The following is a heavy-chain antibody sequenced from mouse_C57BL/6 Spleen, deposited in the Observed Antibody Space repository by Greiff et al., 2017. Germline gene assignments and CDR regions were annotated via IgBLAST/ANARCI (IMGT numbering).Heavy chain of an antibody. Sequence: VQLQQPGAELVMPGASVKLSCKASGYTFTSYWMHWVKQRPGQGLEWIGEIDPSDSYTNYNQKFTGKSTLTVDKSSSTAYMQRSSLTSEDSAVYYCARGRAMDYWGQGTSVTVSS. CDR1: GYTFTSYW. CDR3: ARGRAMDY. CDR2: IDPSDSYT. V-gene: IGHV1-69*01. J-gene: IGHJ4*01.